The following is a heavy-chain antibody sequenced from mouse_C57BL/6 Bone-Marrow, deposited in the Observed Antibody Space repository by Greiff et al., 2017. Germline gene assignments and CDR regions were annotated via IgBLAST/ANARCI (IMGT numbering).Heavy chain of an antibody. J-gene: IGHJ4*01. Sequence: EVKVVESGGGLVQPGESLKLSCESNEYEFPSHDMSWVRKTPEKRLELVAAINSDGGSTYYPDTMERRFIISRNNTKQTLYLQRRSMRSEDTALYYCARHGGDYAMDYWGQGTSVTVSS. CDR2: INSDGGST. CDR3: ARHGGDYAMDY. V-gene: IGHV5-2*01. CDR1: EYEFPSHD.